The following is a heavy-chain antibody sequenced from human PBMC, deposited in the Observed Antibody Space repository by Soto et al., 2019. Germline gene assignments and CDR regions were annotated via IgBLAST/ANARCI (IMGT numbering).Heavy chain of an antibody. J-gene: IGHJ4*02. CDR2: MTSDMRTI. Sequence: EVQLVESGGGLVQPGGSLRLSCAASGFTFSVYSMNWICQAPGKGLQWVSYMTSDMRTIHYADSVKGRFNISRDNAKNLVYLQMTRLRDEDTAVYYCARSVEGHFDYWGQGALVTVSS. CDR3: ARSVEGHFDY. CDR1: GFTFSVYS. D-gene: IGHD6-19*01. V-gene: IGHV3-48*02.